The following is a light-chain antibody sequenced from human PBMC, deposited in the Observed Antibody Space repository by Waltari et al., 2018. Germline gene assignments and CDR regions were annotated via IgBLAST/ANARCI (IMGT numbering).Light chain of an antibody. CDR1: QSISIW. J-gene: IGKJ1*01. CDR3: LQYNSFSWT. V-gene: IGKV1-5*03. Sequence: DIQMTQSPSSLSASVGDRVTITCRAIQSISIWLAWYQQKPGKAPKLLIYKASSLEGGVPSRFSGSGSGTEFTLTISSLQPDDFATYYCLQYNSFSWTFGQGTKVEIK. CDR2: KAS.